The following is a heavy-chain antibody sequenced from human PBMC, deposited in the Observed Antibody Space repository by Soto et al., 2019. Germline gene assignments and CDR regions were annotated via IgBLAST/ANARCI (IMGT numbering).Heavy chain of an antibody. J-gene: IGHJ4*02. CDR2: IYYSGST. CDR3: ARDRECSGGTCYNYFDY. D-gene: IGHD2-15*01. Sequence: SETLSLTCTVSGGSISSGGYYWSWIRQHPGKGLEWIGYIYYSGSTYYNPSLKSRVTISVDTSKNQFSLKLSSVTAADTAVCYCARDRECSGGTCYNYFDYWGQGTLVTVSS. V-gene: IGHV4-31*03. CDR1: GGSISSGGYY.